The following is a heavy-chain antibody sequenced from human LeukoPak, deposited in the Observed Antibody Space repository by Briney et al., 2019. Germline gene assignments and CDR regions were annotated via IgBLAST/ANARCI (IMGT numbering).Heavy chain of an antibody. J-gene: IGHJ4*02. V-gene: IGHV4-34*01. CDR1: GGSLSGYY. D-gene: IGHD5-18*01. Sequence: SETLSLTCAVYGGSLSGYYWSWIRQPPGKGLEWIGEINHSGSTNYNPSLKSRVTISVDTSKNQFSLKLSSVTAADTAVYYCARTLKDTAMAELDYWGQGTLVTVSS. CDR2: INHSGST. CDR3: ARTLKDTAMAELDY.